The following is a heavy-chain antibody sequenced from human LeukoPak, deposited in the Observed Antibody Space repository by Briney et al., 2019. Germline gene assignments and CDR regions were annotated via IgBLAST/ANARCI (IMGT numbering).Heavy chain of an antibody. J-gene: IGHJ5*02. Sequence: PSETLSLTCTVSGGSISSYYWSWIRQPAGKGLEWIGRIDTSGNTNYKPSLKSRVTMSVDTSKNQFSLRLSSVTAADTAVYYCAREGLNMVRGIIPKEAWGWFDPWGQGTLVTVSS. CDR2: IDTSGNT. D-gene: IGHD3-10*01. CDR3: AREGLNMVRGIIPKEAWGWFDP. V-gene: IGHV4-4*07. CDR1: GGSISSYY.